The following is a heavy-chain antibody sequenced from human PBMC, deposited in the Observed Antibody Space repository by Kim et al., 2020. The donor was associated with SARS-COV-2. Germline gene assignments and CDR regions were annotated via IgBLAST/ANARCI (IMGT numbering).Heavy chain of an antibody. Sequence: SETLSLTCTVSGGSISSSSYYWGWFRQPPGKGFEWIGSIYYSGSTYYNPSLKSRVTISVDTSKNQFSLKLTSVTAADTAVYYCARPTGTTFYWGQGTLVT. D-gene: IGHD1-1*01. CDR3: ARPTGTTFY. CDR1: GGSISSSSYY. CDR2: IYYSGST. V-gene: IGHV4-39*01. J-gene: IGHJ4*02.